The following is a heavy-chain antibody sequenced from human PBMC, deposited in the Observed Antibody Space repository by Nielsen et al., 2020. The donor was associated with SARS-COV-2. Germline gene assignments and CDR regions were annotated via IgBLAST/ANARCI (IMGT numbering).Heavy chain of an antibody. CDR2: INWNGGST. CDR1: GFTFDDHG. CDR3: ARDNRLVAAGYYYGMDV. J-gene: IGHJ6*02. D-gene: IGHD6-13*01. V-gene: IGHV3-20*01. Sequence: SCAASGFTFDDHGMSWVRQAPGKGLEWVCGINWNGGSTGYADSVKGRFTISRDNAKNSLYLQMNSLRAEDTALYHCARDNRLVAAGYYYGMDVWGQGTAVTVSS.